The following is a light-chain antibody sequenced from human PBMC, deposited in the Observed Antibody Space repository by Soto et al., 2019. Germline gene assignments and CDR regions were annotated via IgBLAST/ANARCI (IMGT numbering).Light chain of an antibody. CDR3: KHFDDSLT. CDR1: QSVDSST. J-gene: IGKJ4*01. CDR2: GAS. V-gene: IGKV3-20*01. Sequence: PGERATLSCRASQSVDSSTLAWYQQKPGQAPRLLISGASNRATGIPDRFSGSGSGTDFTLAISRLEPEDFAVYYCKHFDDSLTFGGGTKVEIK.